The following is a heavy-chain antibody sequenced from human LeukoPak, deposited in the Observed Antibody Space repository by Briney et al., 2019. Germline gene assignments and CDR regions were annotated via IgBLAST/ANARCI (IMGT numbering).Heavy chain of an antibody. CDR2: IYHSGST. CDR3: ARHDLAVSYYYYFDY. D-gene: IGHD1-26*01. Sequence: SETLSLTCAVSGYSISSGYYWGWIRQPPGKGLEWIGSIYHSGSTYYNPSLKSRVTISVDTSKNQFSLKLSSVTAADTAVYYCARHDLAVSYYYYFDYWGQGTLVTVSS. CDR1: GYSISSGYY. V-gene: IGHV4-38-2*01. J-gene: IGHJ4*02.